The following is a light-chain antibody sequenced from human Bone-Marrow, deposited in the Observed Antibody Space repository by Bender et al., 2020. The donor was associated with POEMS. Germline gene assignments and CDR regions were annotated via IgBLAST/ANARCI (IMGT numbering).Light chain of an antibody. CDR3: CSYAGYSAVI. CDR2: EDT. CDR1: SSDVGTYKL. V-gene: IGLV2-23*01. Sequence: QSALTQPASVSGSPGQSITISCTGTSSDVGTYKLVSWYQQHPGTAPKLMIFEDTRQPSGVSYRFSGSRSGNTASLTISGLQAEDEADYYYCSYAGYSAVIFGGGTKLTVL. J-gene: IGLJ2*01.